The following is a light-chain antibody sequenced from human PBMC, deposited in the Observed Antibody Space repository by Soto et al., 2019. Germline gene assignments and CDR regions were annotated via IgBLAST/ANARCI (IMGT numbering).Light chain of an antibody. CDR1: QSVNSF. V-gene: IGKV3-11*01. Sequence: EIVLTQSPATLSLSPGERATLSCRASQSVNSFLAWYQQKPGQAPRLLIYDASNSATGIPARFSGSGSGTDFTLTISSLEPEDFAVYYCQQRDNWPSFGQGTKLEIK. J-gene: IGKJ2*01. CDR2: DAS. CDR3: QQRDNWPS.